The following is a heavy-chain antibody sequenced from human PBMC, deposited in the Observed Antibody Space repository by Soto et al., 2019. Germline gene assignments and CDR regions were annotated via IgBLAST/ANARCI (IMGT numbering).Heavy chain of an antibody. D-gene: IGHD6-6*01. CDR2: IYHSGST. V-gene: IGHV4-38-2*01. CDR1: GYSISSGYY. J-gene: IGHJ3*02. CDR3: ARGRVEYNLNAFDI. Sequence: ASETLSLTCAVSGYSISSGYYWGWIRQPPGKGLEWIGSIYHSGSTYYNPSLKSRVTISVDTSKNQFSLKLSSVTAADTAVYYCARGRVEYNLNAFDIWGQGTMVTVS.